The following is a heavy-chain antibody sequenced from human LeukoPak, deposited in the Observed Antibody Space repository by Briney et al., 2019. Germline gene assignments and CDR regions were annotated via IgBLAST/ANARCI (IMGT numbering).Heavy chain of an antibody. CDR2: ISSSGSTI. V-gene: IGHV3-11*04. CDR1: GFTFSDYY. J-gene: IGHJ4*02. CDR3: AREKDIVVVVAAYSDFDY. Sequence: GGSLRLSCAASGFTFSDYYMSWIRQAPGKGLEWVSYISSSGSTIYYADSVKGRFTISRDNAKNSLYLQMNSLRAEDTAVYYCAREKDIVVVVAAYSDFDYWGQGTLVTVSS. D-gene: IGHD2-15*01.